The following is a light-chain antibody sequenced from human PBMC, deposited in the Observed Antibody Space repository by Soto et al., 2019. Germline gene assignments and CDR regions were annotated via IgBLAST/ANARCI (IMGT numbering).Light chain of an antibody. V-gene: IGLV1-40*01. Sequence: QLVLTQPPSVSVAPGQRVTISCTGSSSNIGAGYDVHWYQQLPGTAPKLLIYGNSNRPSGVPDRFSGSKSGTSASLAITGLQAEDEADYYCQSYDSSLSALFGGGTKVTVL. CDR3: QSYDSSLSAL. CDR2: GNS. J-gene: IGLJ3*02. CDR1: SSNIGAGYD.